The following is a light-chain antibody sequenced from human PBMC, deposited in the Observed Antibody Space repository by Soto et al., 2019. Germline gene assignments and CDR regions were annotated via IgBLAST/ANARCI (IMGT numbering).Light chain of an antibody. J-gene: IGKJ1*01. Sequence: EIVLTQSPGTLSLSPGERATLSCRASQSVSNNYLAWYQQKPGQAPRLLICGASNRATGIPDRFSGSGSGTDFTLTISRLEPEDFAVYYCQQYGSSGTLGQGTKVDIK. V-gene: IGKV3-20*01. CDR3: QQYGSSGT. CDR2: GAS. CDR1: QSVSNNY.